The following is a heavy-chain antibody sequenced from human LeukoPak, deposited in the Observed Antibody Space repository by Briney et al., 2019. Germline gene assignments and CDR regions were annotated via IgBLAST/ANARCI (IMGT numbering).Heavy chain of an antibody. D-gene: IGHD3-10*01. Sequence: ASVKVSCKASGYTFTGYYMHWVRQAPGQGLEWMGWINPSSGGTNYAQKFQGRVTMTRDTSISTAYMELSRLRSDDAAVYYCARGFVLLWFGERSDFDYWGQGTLVTVSS. J-gene: IGHJ4*02. CDR2: INPSSGGT. V-gene: IGHV1-2*02. CDR3: ARGFVLLWFGERSDFDY. CDR1: GYTFTGYY.